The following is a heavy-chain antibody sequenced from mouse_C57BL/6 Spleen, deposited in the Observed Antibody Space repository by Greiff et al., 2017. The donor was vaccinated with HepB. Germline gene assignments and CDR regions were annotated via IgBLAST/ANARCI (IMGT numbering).Heavy chain of an antibody. CDR3: ARDRGLREGFAY. V-gene: IGHV3-6*01. CDR1: GYSITSGYY. D-gene: IGHD2-4*01. Sequence: VQLKQSGPGLVKPSQSLSLTCSVTGYSITSGYYWNWIRQFPGNKLEWMGYISYDGSNNYHPSLKNRISITRDTSKNQFFLKLNSVTTEDTATYYCARDRGLREGFAYWGQGTLVTVSA. CDR2: ISYDGSN. J-gene: IGHJ3*01.